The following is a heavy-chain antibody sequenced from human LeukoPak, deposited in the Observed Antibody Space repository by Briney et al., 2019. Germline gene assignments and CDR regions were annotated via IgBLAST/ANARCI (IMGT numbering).Heavy chain of an antibody. CDR2: INHSGST. D-gene: IGHD1-14*01. CDR3: ARDQQYHRPAGWFDP. CDR1: DGSLSGYY. V-gene: IGHV4-34*01. Sequence: SETLSLTCAVYDGSLSGYYWGWIRQPPGKGLEWIGEINHSGSTNYNPSLKSRVSISIDTSKNQFSLNLTSVTAADTAVYYCARDQQYHRPAGWFDPWGQGTLVTVSS. J-gene: IGHJ5*02.